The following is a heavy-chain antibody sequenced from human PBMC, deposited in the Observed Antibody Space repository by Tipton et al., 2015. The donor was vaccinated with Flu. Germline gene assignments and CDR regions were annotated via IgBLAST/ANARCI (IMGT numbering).Heavy chain of an antibody. D-gene: IGHD3-10*01. CDR1: GDSVSSNVAT. V-gene: IGHV6-1*01. J-gene: IGHJ5*02. CDR2: TYQRSMWHH. CDR3: AGGSGSGPKDWFDP. Sequence: GLVKPSQTLSLTCVISGDSVSSNVATWNWIRQSPSRGLEWLGKTYQRSMWHHIYAVSLRGRITITPDTSKNQFSLQLNSVTPEDTAVYYCAGGSGSGPKDWFDPWGQGTLVTVSA.